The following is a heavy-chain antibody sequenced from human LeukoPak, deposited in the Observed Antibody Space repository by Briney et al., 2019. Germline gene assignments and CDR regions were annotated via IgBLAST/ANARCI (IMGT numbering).Heavy chain of an antibody. CDR3: ASFRSRNSGYDYGY. CDR1: GFTFSSYA. CDR2: ISGSGGST. D-gene: IGHD5-12*01. J-gene: IGHJ4*02. V-gene: IGHV3-23*01. Sequence: GGSLRLSCAASGFTFSSYAMSWVRQAPGKGLEWVSAISGSGGSTYYADSVKGRFTISSDNSKNTLYLQMNSLRAEDTAVYYCASFRSRNSGYDYGYWGQGTLVTVSS.